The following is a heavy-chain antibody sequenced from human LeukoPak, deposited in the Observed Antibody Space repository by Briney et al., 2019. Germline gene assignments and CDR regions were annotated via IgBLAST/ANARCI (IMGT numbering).Heavy chain of an antibody. D-gene: IGHD1-26*01. CDR3: ASNSGSYGLDAFDI. J-gene: IGHJ3*02. CDR1: GFTFSSYS. CDR2: ISSSSSYI. V-gene: IGHV3-21*01. Sequence: NPGGSLRLSCAASGFTFSSYSMNWVRQAPGKGLEWVSSISSSSSYIYYADSVKGRFTISRDNAKNSLYLQMNSLRAEDTAVYYCASNSGSYGLDAFDIWGQGTMVTVSS.